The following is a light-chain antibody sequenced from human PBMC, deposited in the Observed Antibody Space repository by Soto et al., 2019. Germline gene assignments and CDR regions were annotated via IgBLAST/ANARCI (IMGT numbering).Light chain of an antibody. Sequence: DIVLTQSPGTLSLSPGERATLSCRASQSIGNNYLAWYQQKPGQAPRLLIYGASIRAIDIPDRFSGSGSGTDFTLTISGLEPEDFAVYYCQHYGSSYTFGQRNKVEIK. CDR3: QHYGSSYT. V-gene: IGKV3-20*01. J-gene: IGKJ2*01. CDR1: QSIGNNY. CDR2: GAS.